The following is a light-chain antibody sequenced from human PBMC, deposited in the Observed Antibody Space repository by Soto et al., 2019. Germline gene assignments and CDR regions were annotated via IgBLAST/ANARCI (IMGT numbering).Light chain of an antibody. CDR1: QTVNSN. J-gene: IGKJ4*02. CDR3: QQYNNWPPLT. V-gene: IGKV3D-15*01. Sequence: EIVMTQSPATLSVSPGERATLSCRASQTVNSNLARYQKKPAQAPRLLIYGASTRAHGIPARFSGSGSGTEFTLTVSSLQSEDFAVYYCQQYNNWPPLTFGGGTKVEIK. CDR2: GAS.